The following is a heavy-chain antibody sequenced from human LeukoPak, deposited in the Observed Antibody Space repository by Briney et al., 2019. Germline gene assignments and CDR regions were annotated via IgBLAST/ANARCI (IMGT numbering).Heavy chain of an antibody. Sequence: PGGSLRLSCAASGFTFSDYAMSWVRQAPGKGLDWVSAISGSGGSTYYADSVKGRFTISRDNSKNTLYLQMNSLRAEDTAVYYCAKDAMIVVGYYFDYWGQGTLVTVSS. CDR2: ISGSGGST. CDR1: GFTFSDYA. J-gene: IGHJ4*02. D-gene: IGHD3-22*01. CDR3: AKDAMIVVGYYFDY. V-gene: IGHV3-23*01.